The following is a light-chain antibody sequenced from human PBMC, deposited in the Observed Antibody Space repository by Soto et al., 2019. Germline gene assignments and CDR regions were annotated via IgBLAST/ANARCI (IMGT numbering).Light chain of an antibody. CDR2: GAS. CDR3: QQYDSSPRT. CDR1: KSLSSSS. J-gene: IGKJ1*01. V-gene: IGKV3-20*01. Sequence: EIVLTQSPATLPLSPGERATLSCRASKSLSSSSLAWYQQKPGQAPRLLISGASSRAADIPDRFSGSGSGTDFTLTINRLEPEDFAVYHCQQYDSSPRTFGQGNKV.